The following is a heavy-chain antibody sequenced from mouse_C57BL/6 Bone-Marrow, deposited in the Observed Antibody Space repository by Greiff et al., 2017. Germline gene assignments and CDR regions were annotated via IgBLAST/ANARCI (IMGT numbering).Heavy chain of an antibody. Sequence: VKLVEPGAELMKPGASVKLSCKATGYTFTGYWIEWVKQRPGHGLEWIGEILPGRGSTNYNEKFKGKATFTAATSSNTAYMQLSSLTSEDSAIYYCARSRRGVFDYWGQGTTLTVSS. CDR2: ILPGRGST. CDR3: ARSRRGVFDY. D-gene: IGHD3-3*01. CDR1: GYTFTGYW. V-gene: IGHV1-9*01. J-gene: IGHJ2*01.